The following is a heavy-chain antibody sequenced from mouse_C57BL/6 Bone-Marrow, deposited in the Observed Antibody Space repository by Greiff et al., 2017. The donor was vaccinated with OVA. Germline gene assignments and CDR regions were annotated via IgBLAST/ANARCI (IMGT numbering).Heavy chain of an antibody. CDR3: ARQGTTVVARDAMDY. CDR2: ISNGGGST. J-gene: IGHJ4*01. V-gene: IGHV5-12*01. CDR1: GFTFSDYY. Sequence: DVKLVESGGGLVQPGGSLKLSCAASGFTFSDYYMYWVRQTPEKRLEWVAYISNGGGSTYYPDTVKGRFTISRDNAKNTLYLQMSRLKSEDTAMYYCARQGTTVVARDAMDYWGQGTSVTVSS. D-gene: IGHD1-1*01.